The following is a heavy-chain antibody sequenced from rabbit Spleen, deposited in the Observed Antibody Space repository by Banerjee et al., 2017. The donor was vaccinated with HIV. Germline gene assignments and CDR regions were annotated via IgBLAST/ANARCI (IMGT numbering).Heavy chain of an antibody. CDR3: AREVLYAAYAGFGDATIYYFDL. J-gene: IGHJ4*01. CDR1: GFSFSSGYD. CDR2: IGAGSSGHS. D-gene: IGHD6-1*01. Sequence: QSLEESGGGLVKPGASLTLTCKASGFSFSSGYDMCWVRQAPGKGLEWIACIGAGSSGHSYYADWAKGRFTVSKTSSTTVTLQMTSLPAADTATYFCAREVLYAAYAGFGDATIYYFDLWGQGTIVTVS. V-gene: IGHV1S40*01.